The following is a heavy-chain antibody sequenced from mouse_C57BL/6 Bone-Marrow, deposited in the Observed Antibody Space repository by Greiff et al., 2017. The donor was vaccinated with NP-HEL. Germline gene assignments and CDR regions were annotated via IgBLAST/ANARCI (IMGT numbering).Heavy chain of an antibody. CDR2: IHPSDSDT. J-gene: IGHJ2*01. CDR1: GYTFTSYW. D-gene: IGHD1-1*01. CDR3: AIGDYYGSSYFDY. Sequence: QVQLQQPGAELVKPGASVKVSCKASGYTFTSYWMHWVKQRPGQGLEWIGRIHPSDSDTNYNQKFKGKATLTVDKSSSTAYMQKSSLTSEDSAVYYCAIGDYYGSSYFDYWGQGTTLTVSS. V-gene: IGHV1-74*01.